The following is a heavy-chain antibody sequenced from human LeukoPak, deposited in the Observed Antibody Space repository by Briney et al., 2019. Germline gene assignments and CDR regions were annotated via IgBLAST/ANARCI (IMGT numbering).Heavy chain of an antibody. CDR1: GGSISSYY. Sequence: SETLSLTCTVSGGSISSYYWSWIRQPPGKGLEWIGYIYYSGSTNYNPSLKSRVTISVDTSKNQFSLKLSSVTAADTAVYYCARMTTVVPYYFDYWGQGALVTVSS. CDR2: IYYSGST. V-gene: IGHV4-59*01. J-gene: IGHJ4*02. CDR3: ARMTTVVPYYFDY. D-gene: IGHD4-23*01.